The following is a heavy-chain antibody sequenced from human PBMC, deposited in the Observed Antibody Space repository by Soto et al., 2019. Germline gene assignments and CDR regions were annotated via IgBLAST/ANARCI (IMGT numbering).Heavy chain of an antibody. D-gene: IGHD4-4*01. CDR3: AGSTVTTDYYYYYGMDV. J-gene: IGHJ6*02. CDR1: GGTFSSYA. V-gene: IGHV1-69*13. CDR2: IIPIFGTA. Sequence: SVKVSCKTSGGTFSSYAISWVRQAPGQGLEWMGGIIPIFGTAKYAQKFQGRVTITADESTSTAYMELSSLRSEDTSLYYCAGSTVTTDYYYYYGMDVWGQGTTVTVSS.